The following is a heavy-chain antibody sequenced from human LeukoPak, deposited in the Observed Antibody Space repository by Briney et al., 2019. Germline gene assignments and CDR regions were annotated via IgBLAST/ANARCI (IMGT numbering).Heavy chain of an antibody. CDR1: GFTFSSYA. Sequence: GGSLRLSCAASGFTFSSYAMHWVRQAPGKGLEWVSAIISGSGVTTYYADSVKGRFTISRDNSKNTLHLQMNSLRAEDTAVYYCAKDSSGSYYADAFDIWGQGTMVTVSS. CDR3: AKDSSGSYYADAFDI. D-gene: IGHD1-26*01. V-gene: IGHV3-23*01. CDR2: IISGSGVTT. J-gene: IGHJ3*02.